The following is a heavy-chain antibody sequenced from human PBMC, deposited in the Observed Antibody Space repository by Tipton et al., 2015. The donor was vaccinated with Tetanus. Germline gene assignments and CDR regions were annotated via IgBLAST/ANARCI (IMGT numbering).Heavy chain of an antibody. CDR3: ARYYDSSGYYRRRYTSSFDY. CDR2: IYYSGST. J-gene: IGHJ4*02. V-gene: IGHV4-59*01. D-gene: IGHD3-22*01. CDR1: GGSISSYY. Sequence: TLSLTCTVSGGSISSYYWSWIRQPPGKGLEWIGYIYYSGSTNYNPSLKSRVTISVDTSKNQFSLKLGSVTAADTAVYYCARYYDSSGYYRRRYTSSFDYWGQGTLVTVSS.